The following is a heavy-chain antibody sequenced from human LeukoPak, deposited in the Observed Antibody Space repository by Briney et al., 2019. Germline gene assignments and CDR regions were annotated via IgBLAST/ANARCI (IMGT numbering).Heavy chain of an antibody. Sequence: PGGSLRLSCAASGFTFSSYSMNWVRQAPGKGLEWVSSISSSSSYMYYADSVKGRFTISRDNAKNSLYLQMNSLRAEDTAVYYCARDLGAYYYDSSSPNPWGQGTLVTVSS. J-gene: IGHJ5*02. CDR2: ISSSSSYM. D-gene: IGHD3-22*01. CDR1: GFTFSSYS. CDR3: ARDLGAYYYDSSSPNP. V-gene: IGHV3-21*01.